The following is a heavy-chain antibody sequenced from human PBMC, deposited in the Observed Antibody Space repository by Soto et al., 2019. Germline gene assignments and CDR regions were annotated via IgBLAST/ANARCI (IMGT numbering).Heavy chain of an antibody. V-gene: IGHV4-61*01. J-gene: IGHJ5*02. CDR3: ARSLPGSDNPTFSSWFDP. D-gene: IGHD3-3*02. CDR2: INLNGIT. Sequence: QVQLQESGPGLVKPSETLSLTCTVSGGSVSSGSYYWSWIRQPPGKGLEWIGEINLNGITNFNPSLKSRVTKSLDTSKTQIFLKLTSVTAADTAVNYYARSLPGSDNPTFSSWFDPWGQGTLVTVSS. CDR1: GGSVSSGSYY.